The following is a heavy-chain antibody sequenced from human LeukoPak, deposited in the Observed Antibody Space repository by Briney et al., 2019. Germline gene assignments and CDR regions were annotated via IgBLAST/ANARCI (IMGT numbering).Heavy chain of an antibody. J-gene: IGHJ4*02. V-gene: IGHV3-7*01. CDR1: GFTFNNYW. Sequence: QSGGSLRLSCAASGFTFNNYWMAWVRQTPGKGLEWVANIKQDGSEKYYVDSVKGRFTISRDNAKNSLYLQMNSLRAEDTAVYYCASFLAVAGDFDYWGQGTLVTVSS. CDR3: ASFLAVAGDFDY. CDR2: IKQDGSEK. D-gene: IGHD6-19*01.